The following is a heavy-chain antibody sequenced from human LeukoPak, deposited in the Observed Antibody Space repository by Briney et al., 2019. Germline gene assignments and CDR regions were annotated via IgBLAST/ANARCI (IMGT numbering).Heavy chain of an antibody. V-gene: IGHV1-18*01. CDR1: GYTFTSYG. D-gene: IGHD3-22*01. Sequence: ASVKVSCKASGYTFTSYGISWVRQAPGQGLEWMGWISAYNGNTNYAQKLQGRVTMTTDTSTSTAYMELRSLRSDDTAVYYCAREGGYYYDSSGYYYDWFDPWGQGTLVTVSS. CDR2: ISAYNGNT. CDR3: AREGGYYYDSSGYYYDWFDP. J-gene: IGHJ5*02.